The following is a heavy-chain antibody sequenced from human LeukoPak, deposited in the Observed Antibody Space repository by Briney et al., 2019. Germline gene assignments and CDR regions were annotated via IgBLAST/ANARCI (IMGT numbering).Heavy chain of an antibody. CDR3: SGWYGTLSLYYFDY. V-gene: IGHV3-23*01. CDR2: ISGSGGST. D-gene: IGHD6-19*01. CDR1: GLTFSSFG. Sequence: PGGSLRLSCAASGLTFSSFGMNWVRQAPGKGLEWDSAISGSGGSTYYADSVKGRFAISRDNSKNTLYLQMNSLRAEDTAVYYCSGWYGTLSLYYFDYWGQGTLVTVSS. J-gene: IGHJ4*02.